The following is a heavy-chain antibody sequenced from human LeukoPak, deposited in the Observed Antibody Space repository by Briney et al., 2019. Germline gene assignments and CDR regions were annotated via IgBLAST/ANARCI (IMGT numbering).Heavy chain of an antibody. V-gene: IGHV1-2*02. Sequence: ASVKVSCKASGYTFTGYYMHWVRQALGQPPEWMGWIYPTSGGTKYAQKFQGRVTTTRDTSISTAYLELSRLRSDDTAVYCCAREHMTRVTLDYWGQGTLVTVSS. J-gene: IGHJ4*02. CDR2: IYPTSGGT. CDR3: AREHMTRVTLDY. CDR1: GYTFTGYY. D-gene: IGHD4-17*01.